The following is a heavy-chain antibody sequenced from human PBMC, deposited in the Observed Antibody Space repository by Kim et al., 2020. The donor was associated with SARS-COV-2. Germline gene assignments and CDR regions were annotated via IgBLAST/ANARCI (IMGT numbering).Heavy chain of an antibody. V-gene: IGHV3-74*01. Sequence: GGSLRLSCAASGFTLSDNWMNWVRQAPGKGLVWVSVTSRDGSTAYADSVKGRFTISRDNAKNTVSLQMNSLRAEDTAVYYCARAGGGGRYPSWGWG. J-gene: IGHJ6*03. CDR1: GFTLSDNW. D-gene: IGHD2-15*01. CDR3: ARAGGGGRYPSWG. CDR2: TSRDGST.